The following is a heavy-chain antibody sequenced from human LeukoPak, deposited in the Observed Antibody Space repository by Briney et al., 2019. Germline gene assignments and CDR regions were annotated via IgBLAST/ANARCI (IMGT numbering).Heavy chain of an antibody. CDR2: IIPILGIA. Sequence: GASVKVSCKASGGTFSSYAISWVRQAPGQGLEWMGRIIPILGIANYAQKFQGRVTITADKSTSTAYMELSSLRSEDTAVYYCARDQPGNGSERYYYYYGMDVWGQGTTVTVSS. V-gene: IGHV1-69*04. CDR3: ARDQPGNGSERYYYYYGMDV. D-gene: IGHD2-8*01. CDR1: GGTFSSYA. J-gene: IGHJ6*02.